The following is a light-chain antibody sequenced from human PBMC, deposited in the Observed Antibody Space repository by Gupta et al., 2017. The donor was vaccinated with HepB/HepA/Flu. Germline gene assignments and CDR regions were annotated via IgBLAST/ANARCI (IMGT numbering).Light chain of an antibody. CDR2: KAS. CDR1: QSISNW. V-gene: IGKV1-5*03. J-gene: IGKJ1*01. Sequence: DIQMTQSPSTLSASVGDRVTITCRASQSISNWLAWYQQKAGKAPKLLIYKASSLESGVPSRFSGSRSGTEFTLTSSSLQPDDFATYYCQQYNSQGTFGQGTKVEIK. CDR3: QQYNSQGT.